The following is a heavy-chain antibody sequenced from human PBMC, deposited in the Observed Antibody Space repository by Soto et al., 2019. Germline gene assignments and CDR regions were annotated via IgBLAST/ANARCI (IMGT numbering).Heavy chain of an antibody. Sequence: QVQLQESGPRLVKPSQTLSLSCSVSGGALTDGGYYWAWIRQHPVKGLEWIGHIFHIGSTHYNPSLRSRVTMSVDTSKNEFSLNLSSVTAADTAVYYCARGGYYDNYFGPWGQGTLVTVSS. CDR3: ARGGYYDNYFGP. CDR2: IFHIGST. V-gene: IGHV4-31*03. CDR1: GGALTDGGYY. J-gene: IGHJ5*02. D-gene: IGHD1-26*01.